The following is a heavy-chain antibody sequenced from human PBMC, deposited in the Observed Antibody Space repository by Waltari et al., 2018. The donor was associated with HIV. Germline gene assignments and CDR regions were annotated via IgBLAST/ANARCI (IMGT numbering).Heavy chain of an antibody. Sequence: QVQLQESGPGLVKPSQTLSLTCTVSGGSISSGSYYWSWIRQPAGKGLEWIGRIYTSGGTNSNPSLKSRVTRSVDTAKNQFSLKLSSVTAADTAVYYCARGSVVLRFLEWSDGYYGMDVWGQGTTVTVSS. D-gene: IGHD3-3*01. CDR2: IYTSGGT. CDR1: GGSISSGSYY. J-gene: IGHJ6*02. CDR3: ARGSVVLRFLEWSDGYYGMDV. V-gene: IGHV4-61*02.